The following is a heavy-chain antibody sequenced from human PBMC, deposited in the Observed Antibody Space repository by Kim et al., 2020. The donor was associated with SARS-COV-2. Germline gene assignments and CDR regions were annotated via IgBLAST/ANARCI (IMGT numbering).Heavy chain of an antibody. V-gene: IGHV4-34*01. CDR2: INHSGST. CDR1: GGSFSGYY. Sequence: SETLSLTCAVYGGSFSGYYWSWIRQPPGKGLEWIGEINHSGSTNYNPSLKSRVTISVDTSKNQFSLKLSSVTAADTAVYYCARGWHCGGDCYSLGDWGQGTLVTVSS. D-gene: IGHD2-21*02. CDR3: ARGWHCGGDCYSLGD. J-gene: IGHJ4*02.